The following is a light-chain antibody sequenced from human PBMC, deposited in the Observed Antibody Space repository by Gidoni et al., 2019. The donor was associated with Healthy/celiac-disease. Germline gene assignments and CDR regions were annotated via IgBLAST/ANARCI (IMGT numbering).Light chain of an antibody. CDR2: GAS. CDR3: QQYNNWLPKPS. CDR1: QSVSSN. Sequence: EIVMTQSPATLSVSPGERATLSCRASQSVSSNLAWYQQKPGQAPRLLIYGASTRATGIPASFSGSGSGTEFTLTISSLQSEDFAVYYCQQYNNWLPKPSFGPGTKVDIK. J-gene: IGKJ3*01. V-gene: IGKV3-15*01.